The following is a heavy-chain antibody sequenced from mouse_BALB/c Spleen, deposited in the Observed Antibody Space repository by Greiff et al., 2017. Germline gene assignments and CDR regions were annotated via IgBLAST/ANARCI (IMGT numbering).Heavy chain of an antibody. CDR3: ARESGNYGFDY. V-gene: IGHV1-20*02. Sequence: EVQLQQSGPELVKPGASVKISCKASGYSFTGYFMYWVLQSHGKSLEWIGRINPYNGDTFYNQKFKGKATLTVDKSSSTAHMELRSLASEDSAVYYCARESGNYGFDYWGQGTTLTVSS. CDR2: INPYNGDT. CDR1: GYSFTGYF. D-gene: IGHD2-1*01. J-gene: IGHJ2*01.